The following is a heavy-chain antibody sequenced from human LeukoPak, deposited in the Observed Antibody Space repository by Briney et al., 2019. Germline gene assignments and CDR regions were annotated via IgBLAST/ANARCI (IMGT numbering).Heavy chain of an antibody. CDR2: IIPILGIA. V-gene: IGHV1-69*04. D-gene: IGHD3-22*01. CDR3: ARALYYYDGALVT. CDR1: GGTFSSYA. J-gene: IGHJ5*02. Sequence: GASVKVSCKASGGTFSSYAISWVRQAPGQGLEWMGRIIPILGIANYAQKFQGRVTITADKSTSTAYMELSSLRSEDKAVYYCARALYYYDGALVTWGQGTLLTASS.